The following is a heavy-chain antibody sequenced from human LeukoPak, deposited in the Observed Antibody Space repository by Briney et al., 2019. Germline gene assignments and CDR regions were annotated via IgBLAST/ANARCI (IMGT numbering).Heavy chain of an antibody. J-gene: IGHJ4*02. Sequence: GGSLRLSCAASGFTFSIYWMSWVRQAPGKGLEWVANIKQDGSEKYYVDSVKGRFTISRDNAKNSLYLQMDSLRAEDTAVYYCARDMDFDNWGQGTLVTVSS. CDR2: IKQDGSEK. D-gene: IGHD3-10*01. CDR1: GFTFSIYW. CDR3: ARDMDFDN. V-gene: IGHV3-7*01.